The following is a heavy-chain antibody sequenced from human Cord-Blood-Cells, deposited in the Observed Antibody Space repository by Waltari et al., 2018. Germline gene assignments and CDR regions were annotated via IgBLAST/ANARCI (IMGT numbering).Heavy chain of an antibody. V-gene: IGHV4-39*01. D-gene: IGHD6-13*01. J-gene: IGHJ4*02. CDR2: IYYSGPT. Sequence: QLQLQESGPGLVKPSETLSLTCTVSGGSISSSSYYWGWTRQPPGKGLEWIGRIYYSGPTYSNPSLKSRVTISVDTSKNQFSLKLSSVTAADTAVYYCARPPTEYSSSWYFDYWGQGTLVTVSS. CDR1: GGSISSSSYY. CDR3: ARPPTEYSSSWYFDY.